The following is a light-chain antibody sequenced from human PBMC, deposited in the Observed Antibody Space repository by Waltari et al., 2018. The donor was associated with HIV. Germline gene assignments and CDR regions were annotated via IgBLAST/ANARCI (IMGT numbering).Light chain of an antibody. Sequence: QSALTQPRSVSGSPGQAVTISCTGTSSDVGGYNYVSWYQQHPGKVPKLIISDVSQRPSGVPDRFSGSKSGNTASLTISGLQAEDEADYYCCSYAGSYTYVLFGGGTKLTVL. J-gene: IGLJ2*01. CDR3: CSYAGSYTYVL. V-gene: IGLV2-11*01. CDR1: SSDVGGYNY. CDR2: DVS.